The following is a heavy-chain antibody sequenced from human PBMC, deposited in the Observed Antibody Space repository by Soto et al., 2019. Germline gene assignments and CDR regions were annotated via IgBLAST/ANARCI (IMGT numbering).Heavy chain of an antibody. Sequence: SETLSLTCAVYGGSFSGYYWSWIRQPPGKGLEWIGEINHSGSTNYNPSLKSRVTISVDTSKNQFSLKLSSATAADTAVYYCARGPNYYGSGSYLALWGQGTMVTVSS. CDR3: ARGPNYYGSGSYLAL. J-gene: IGHJ3*01. D-gene: IGHD3-10*01. V-gene: IGHV4-34*01. CDR2: INHSGST. CDR1: GGSFSGYY.